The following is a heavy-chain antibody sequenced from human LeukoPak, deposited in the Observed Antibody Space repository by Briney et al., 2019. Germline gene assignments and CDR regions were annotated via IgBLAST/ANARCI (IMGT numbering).Heavy chain of an antibody. J-gene: IGHJ4*02. V-gene: IGHV3-15*01. Sequence: PGGSLRLSCVGSGFTFGVYSMSWVRQAPGKGLEWVGRIKSKTDGGTTDYAAPVKGRFTISRDDSKNTLYLQMNSLKTEDTAVYYCTTVGATRGPFDYWGQGTLVTVSS. CDR2: IKSKTDGGTT. CDR1: GFTFGVYS. D-gene: IGHD1-26*01. CDR3: TTVGATRGPFDY.